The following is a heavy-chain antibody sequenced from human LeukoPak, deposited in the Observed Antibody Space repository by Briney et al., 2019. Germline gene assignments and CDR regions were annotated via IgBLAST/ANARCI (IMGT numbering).Heavy chain of an antibody. CDR3: ARLLNNDNSGDPDTFDM. Sequence: SETLSLTCSASGGSISRHYWSWIRQPPGKGLEWIGYISYSGSTRYNPSFQSRVTISMEMSKTHFSLKLTSVTAADTAVYYCARLLNNDNSGDPDTFDMWGPGTMVTVSS. CDR1: GGSISRHY. J-gene: IGHJ3*02. V-gene: IGHV4-59*08. D-gene: IGHD3-22*01. CDR2: ISYSGST.